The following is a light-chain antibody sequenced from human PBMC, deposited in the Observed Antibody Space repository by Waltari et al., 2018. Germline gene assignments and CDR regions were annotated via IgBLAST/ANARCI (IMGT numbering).Light chain of an antibody. CDR3: GTWDNSLSVFV. CDR1: SPTIGNNY. Sequence: QSVLTQPPSVSPAPGQKVTISCSGSSPTIGNNYVSWYQQFPGTAPKLLIYDNDRRPSGIPDRFSGSKSGTSATLGITGLQTGDEADYYCGTWDNSLSVFVFGTGTEVTVL. V-gene: IGLV1-51*01. J-gene: IGLJ1*01. CDR2: DND.